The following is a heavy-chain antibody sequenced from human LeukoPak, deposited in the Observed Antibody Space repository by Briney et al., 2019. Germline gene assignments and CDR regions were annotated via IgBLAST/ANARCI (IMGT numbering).Heavy chain of an antibody. V-gene: IGHV1-24*01. CDR2: FDPEDGET. D-gene: IGHD3-22*01. J-gene: IGHJ4*02. CDR3: ARVLRPYYYDSSGPQKVGQYFDY. CDR1: GYTFTGYY. Sequence: ASVKVSCKASGYTFTGYYMHWVRQAPGQGLEWMGGFDPEDGETIYAQKFQGRVTMTEDTSTDTAYMELSSLRSEDTAVYYCARVLRPYYYDSSGPQKVGQYFDYWGQGTLVTVSS.